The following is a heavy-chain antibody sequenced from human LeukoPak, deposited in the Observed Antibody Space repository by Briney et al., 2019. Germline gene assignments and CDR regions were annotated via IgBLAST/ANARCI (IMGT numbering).Heavy chain of an antibody. D-gene: IGHD5-24*01. V-gene: IGHV4-30-4*08. Sequence: PSETLSLTCTVSGGSISSGDYYWSWIRQPPGKGLEWIGYIYYSGSTYYNPSLKSRVTISVDTSKNQFSLKLNSVTAADTAVYYCARVMAVNPDWFDPWGQGTLVTVSS. J-gene: IGHJ5*02. CDR1: GGSISSGDYY. CDR2: IYYSGST. CDR3: ARVMAVNPDWFDP.